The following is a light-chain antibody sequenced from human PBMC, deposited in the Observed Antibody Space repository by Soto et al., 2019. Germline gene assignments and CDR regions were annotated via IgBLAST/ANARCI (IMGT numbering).Light chain of an antibody. CDR3: QQADSFPFT. CDR2: VAS. J-gene: IGKJ3*01. V-gene: IGKV1-12*01. Sequence: DIQLTQSPSSVSASVGDRVTITCRASQDIGTWLAWYQQKPGKALKLLNYVASNLQSGVPSRFSGAGSGTDFNLTITSLQPEDFATYHCQQADSFPFTFGPGTKVDFK. CDR1: QDIGTW.